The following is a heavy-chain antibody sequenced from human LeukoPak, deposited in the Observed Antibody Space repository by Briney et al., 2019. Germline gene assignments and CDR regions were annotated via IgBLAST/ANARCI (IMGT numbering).Heavy chain of an antibody. CDR2: INHSGST. CDR3: ARGVQKPVRIYYYYYGIDV. CDR1: GGSFSGYY. D-gene: IGHD6-13*01. Sequence: SETLSLTCAVYGGSFSGYYWSWIRQPPGKGLEWIGEINHSGSTNDNPSLTSRVTISLDTSKNQFSLKLSSVTAADTAVYSCARGVQKPVRIYYYYYGIDVWGQGTPVTVSS. J-gene: IGHJ6*02. V-gene: IGHV4-34*01.